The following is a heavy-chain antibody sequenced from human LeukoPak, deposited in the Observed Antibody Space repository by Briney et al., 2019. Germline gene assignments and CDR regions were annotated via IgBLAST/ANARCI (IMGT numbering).Heavy chain of an antibody. CDR2: IYYSGST. CDR3: ASPLNYDFWIGRPYYFDY. D-gene: IGHD3-3*01. V-gene: IGHV4-39*01. CDR1: GGSISSSSYY. J-gene: IGHJ4*02. Sequence: TPSETLSLTCTVSGGSISSSSYYWGWIRQPPGKGLEWIGSIYYSGSTYYNPSLKSRVTISVDTSKNQFSLKLSSVTAADTAVYYCASPLNYDFWIGRPYYFDYWGQGTLVTVSS.